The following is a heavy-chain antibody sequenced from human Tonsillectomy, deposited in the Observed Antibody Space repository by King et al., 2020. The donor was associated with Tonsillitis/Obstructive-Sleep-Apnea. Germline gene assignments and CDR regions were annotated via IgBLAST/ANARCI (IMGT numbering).Heavy chain of an antibody. J-gene: IGHJ4*02. CDR3: AKDQVADAYSRRWSPLDS. V-gene: IGHV3-43*02. Sequence: VQLVESGGGVVQPGGSLRLSCAASGFSFDDYAMHWVRQAPGKGLEWVSLIGGDGGSTSYVDSVKGRFTISRDNSRNSLYLQMNSLKTEDTALYYCAKDQVADAYSRRWSPLDSWGQGTLVTVSS. CDR1: GFSFDDYA. D-gene: IGHD6-13*01. CDR2: IGGDGGST.